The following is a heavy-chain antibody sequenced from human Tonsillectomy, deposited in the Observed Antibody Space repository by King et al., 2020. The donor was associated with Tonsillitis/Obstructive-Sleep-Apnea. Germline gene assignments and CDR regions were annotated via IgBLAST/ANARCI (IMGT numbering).Heavy chain of an antibody. CDR2: ISGGGGST. V-gene: IGHV3-23*04. Sequence: VQLVESGGGLVQPGGSLRLSCAASGFTFSSCAMSWVRQAPGKGLEWVSAISGGGGSTYYADSVKGRFTISRDNSKNTLYLQMNSLRAEDTAVYYCAKGGYCSSTSCYGYYYYYMDVWGKGTTVTVSS. D-gene: IGHD2-2*01. J-gene: IGHJ6*03. CDR3: AKGGYCSSTSCYGYYYYYMDV. CDR1: GFTFSSCA.